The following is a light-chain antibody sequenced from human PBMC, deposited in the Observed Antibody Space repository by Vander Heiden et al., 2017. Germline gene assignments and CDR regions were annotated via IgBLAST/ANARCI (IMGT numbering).Light chain of an antibody. CDR3: QQYGSSPST. J-gene: IGKJ1*01. V-gene: IGKV3-20*01. CDR2: GAS. CDR1: QSVSSSY. Sequence: VLTQSPGTLSLSPGERATLSCRASQSVSSSYLAWYQQKPGQAPRLLIYGASSRATGIPDRFSGSGSGTDFTLTISRLEPEDFAVYYCQQYGSSPSTFGQWTKVEIK.